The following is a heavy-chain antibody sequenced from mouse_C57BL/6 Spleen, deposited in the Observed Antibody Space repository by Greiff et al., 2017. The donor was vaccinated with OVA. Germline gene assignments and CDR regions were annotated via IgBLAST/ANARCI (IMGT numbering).Heavy chain of an antibody. CDR1: GYTFTDYY. CDR2: INPNNGGT. CDR3: AREGGLVPN. Sequence: VQLQQSGPELVKPGASVKISCKASGYTFTDYYMNWVKQSHGKSLEWIGDINPNNGGTSYNQKFKGKATLTVDKSSSTAYMELRSLTSEDSAVYYCAREGGLVPNWGQGTTLTVSS. D-gene: IGHD2-2*01. V-gene: IGHV1-26*01. J-gene: IGHJ2*01.